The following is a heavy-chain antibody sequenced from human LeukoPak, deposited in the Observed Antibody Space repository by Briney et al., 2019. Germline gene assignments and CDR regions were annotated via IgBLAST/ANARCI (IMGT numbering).Heavy chain of an antibody. CDR1: GFTFSSYA. Sequence: PGGSLRLSCAASGFTFSSYAMHWVRQAPGKGLEYVSAISSNGGSTYYANSVKGRFTISRDNSKNTLYLQVNSLRAEDTAVYYCAKDLEPVITIFYGMDVWGQGITVTVSS. CDR3: AKDLEPVITIFYGMDV. D-gene: IGHD3-22*01. CDR2: ISSNGGST. J-gene: IGHJ6*02. V-gene: IGHV3-64*01.